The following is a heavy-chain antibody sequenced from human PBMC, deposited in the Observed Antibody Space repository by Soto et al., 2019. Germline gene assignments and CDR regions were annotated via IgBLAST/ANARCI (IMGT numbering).Heavy chain of an antibody. D-gene: IGHD2-2*01. V-gene: IGHV4-4*07. CDR1: GGSISSYY. CDR3: ARACSSNSCYDVFDY. Sequence: PSETLSLTCTVSGGSISSYYWSWIRQPAGKGLEWIGRIYTSGSTNYNPSLKSGVTMSVDTSKNQFSLKLSSVTAADTAVYYCARACSSNSCYDVFDYWGQGTLVTVSS. CDR2: IYTSGST. J-gene: IGHJ4*02.